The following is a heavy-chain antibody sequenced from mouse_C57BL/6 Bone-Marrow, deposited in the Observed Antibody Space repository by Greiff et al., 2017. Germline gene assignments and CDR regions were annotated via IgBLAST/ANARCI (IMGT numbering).Heavy chain of an antibody. V-gene: IGHV5-17*01. CDR3: ARGYVGV. J-gene: IGHJ1*03. Sequence: EVKLMEPGGGLVKPGGSLKLSCAASGFTFSDYGMNWVSQAPEKGLEWVAYISSGSGTIYYADKVKGRFTISRDNAKNTLFLQMTSLRSEDTAMYYWARGYVGVWGTGTTVHGSS. CDR2: ISSGSGTI. CDR1: GFTFSDYG.